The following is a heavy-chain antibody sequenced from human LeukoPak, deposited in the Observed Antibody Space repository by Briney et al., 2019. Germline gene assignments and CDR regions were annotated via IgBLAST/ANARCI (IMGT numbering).Heavy chain of an antibody. CDR2: ISAYNGNT. CDR3: ARDQRITIFGVVIEWGMDV. D-gene: IGHD3-3*01. J-gene: IGHJ6*02. CDR1: GYTFTSYG. V-gene: IGHV1-18*01. Sequence: ASVKVSCKASGYTFTSYGISWVRQAPGQGREWMGWISAYNGNTNYAQKLQGRVTMTTDTSTSTAYMELRSLRSDDTAVYYCARDQRITIFGVVIEWGMDVWGQGTTVAVSS.